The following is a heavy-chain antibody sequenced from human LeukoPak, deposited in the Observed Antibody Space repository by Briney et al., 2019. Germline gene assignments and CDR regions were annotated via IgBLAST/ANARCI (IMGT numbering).Heavy chain of an antibody. V-gene: IGHV3-74*01. Sequence: GGLRLSCAASGFTFSSYWMHWVRQAPGKGLVWASGINSDGSSTSYADSVKGRFTISRDNAKNTLYLQMNSLRDEDTAVYYCARASSGYDWGQGTLVTVSS. D-gene: IGHD5-12*01. CDR3: ARASSGYD. CDR1: GFTFSSYW. J-gene: IGHJ4*02. CDR2: INSDGSST.